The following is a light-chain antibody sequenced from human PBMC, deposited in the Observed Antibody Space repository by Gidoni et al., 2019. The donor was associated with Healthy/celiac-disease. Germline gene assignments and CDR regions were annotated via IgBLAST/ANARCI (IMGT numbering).Light chain of an antibody. Sequence: DVVMTQSPLSLPVTLGQPASISCRSSQSLVYSDGNTYFSWFQQRPGHSPRRLIYKVSNRDSGVPDRFSGSGSVTDFTLKISRVEAEDVGVYYCMQGTHWPLTFGPGTKVDIK. V-gene: IGKV2-30*01. CDR1: QSLVYSDGNTY. CDR2: KVS. CDR3: MQGTHWPLT. J-gene: IGKJ3*01.